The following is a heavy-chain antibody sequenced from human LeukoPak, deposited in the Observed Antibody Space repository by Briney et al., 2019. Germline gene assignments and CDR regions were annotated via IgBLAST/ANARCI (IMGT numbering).Heavy chain of an antibody. J-gene: IGHJ5*02. D-gene: IGHD2-8*01. V-gene: IGHV3-53*01. CDR1: WFTVSSNY. Sequence: PGGSLRLSCAASWFTVSSNYMSWVRQPPGEGLEWVSVIYRGGSTYYADSVKGRFTVSRDNYKNTLYLQMNSRTAEDPAVHYCARDQNGDSWFDPWGQGTLVTVYS. CDR3: ARDQNGDSWFDP. CDR2: IYRGGST.